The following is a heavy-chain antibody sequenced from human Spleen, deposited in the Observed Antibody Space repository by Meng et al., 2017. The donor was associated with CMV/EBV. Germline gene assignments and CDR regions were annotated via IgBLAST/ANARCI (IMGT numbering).Heavy chain of an antibody. J-gene: IGHJ6*02. Sequence: SVKVSCKASGGTFSKYTINWVRQAPGQGLEWMGGIIPMFGTPNYAQKFQGRVTITTDESTRTAYMELSSLRSEDTAVYYCARVTYYDSSGYYYPYYYGMDVWGQGTTVTVSS. CDR1: GGTFSKYT. CDR3: ARVTYYDSSGYYYPYYYGMDV. V-gene: IGHV1-69*05. D-gene: IGHD3-22*01. CDR2: IIPMFGTP.